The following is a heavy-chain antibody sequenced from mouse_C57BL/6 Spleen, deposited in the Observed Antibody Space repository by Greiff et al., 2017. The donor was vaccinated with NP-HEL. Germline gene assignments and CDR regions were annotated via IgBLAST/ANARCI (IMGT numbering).Heavy chain of an antibody. CDR1: GYAFTNYL. D-gene: IGHD4-1*02. V-gene: IGHV1-54*01. CDR2: INPGSGGT. Sequence: QVQLQQSGAELVRPGTSVKVSCKASGYAFTNYLIEWVKQRPGQGLEWIGVINPGSGGTNYNEKFKGKATLTADKSSSTAYMQLSSLTSEDSSVYFCASTGQFAYWGQGTLVTVSA. CDR3: ASTGQFAY. J-gene: IGHJ3*01.